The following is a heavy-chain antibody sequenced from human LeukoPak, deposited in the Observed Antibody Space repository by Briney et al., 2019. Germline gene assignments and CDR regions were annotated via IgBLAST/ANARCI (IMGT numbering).Heavy chain of an antibody. V-gene: IGHV1-2*04. CDR2: INPNSGGT. D-gene: IGHD3-10*01. CDR3: ARGPLITMVRGAQDY. CDR1: GYTFTGYY. Sequence: ASVKVSCMASGYTFTGYYMHWVRQAPGQGLEWMGWINPNSGGTNYAQTFQGWVTMTRDTSISTAYMELSRLRSDDTAVYYCARGPLITMVRGAQDYWGQGTLVTVSS. J-gene: IGHJ4*02.